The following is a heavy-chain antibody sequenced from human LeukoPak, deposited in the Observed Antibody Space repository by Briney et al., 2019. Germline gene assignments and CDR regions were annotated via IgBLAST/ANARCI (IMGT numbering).Heavy chain of an antibody. Sequence: GGSLRLSCAASEFTFITYGMHWVRQAPGKGLEWVAVISYDGSSKYYADSVKGRFTISRDNSKNTLYLQMNSLRVEDTAVYYCAKSPVDIVATNFFDYWGQGTLVTVSS. CDR1: EFTFITYG. CDR3: AKSPVDIVATNFFDY. D-gene: IGHD5-12*01. CDR2: ISYDGSSK. J-gene: IGHJ4*02. V-gene: IGHV3-30*18.